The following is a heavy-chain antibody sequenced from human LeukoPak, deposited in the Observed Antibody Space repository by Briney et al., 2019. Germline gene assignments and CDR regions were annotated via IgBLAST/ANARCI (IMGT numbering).Heavy chain of an antibody. CDR1: GGTFSSYA. CDR2: IIPILGIA. V-gene: IGHV1-69*04. D-gene: IGHD3-22*01. Sequence: PVKVSCKASGGTFSSYAISWVRQAPGQGLEWMGRIIPILGIANYAQKFQGRVTITADKSTSTAYMELSSLRSEDTAVYYCARGPYYYDSSDLLRWFDPWGQGTLVTVSS. J-gene: IGHJ5*02. CDR3: ARGPYYYDSSDLLRWFDP.